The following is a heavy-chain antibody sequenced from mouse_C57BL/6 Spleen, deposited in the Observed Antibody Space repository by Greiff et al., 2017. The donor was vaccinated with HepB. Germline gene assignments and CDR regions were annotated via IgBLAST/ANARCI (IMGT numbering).Heavy chain of an antibody. J-gene: IGHJ1*03. Sequence: EVQRVESGGGLVKPGGSLKLSCAASGFTFSSYAMSWVRQTPEKRLEWVATISDGGSYTYYPDNVKGRFTISRDNAKNNLYLQMSHLKSEDTAMYYCASYYYGSSYGYFDVWGTGTTVTVSS. V-gene: IGHV5-4*01. CDR2: ISDGGSYT. CDR1: GFTFSSYA. CDR3: ASYYYGSSYGYFDV. D-gene: IGHD1-1*01.